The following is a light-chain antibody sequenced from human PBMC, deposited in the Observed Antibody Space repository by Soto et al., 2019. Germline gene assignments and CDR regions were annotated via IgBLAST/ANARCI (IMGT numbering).Light chain of an antibody. CDR3: SSYAGSSPDVV. CDR1: SSDVGRYNL. V-gene: IGLV2-23*01. J-gene: IGLJ2*01. CDR2: EGS. Sequence: QSALTQPASVSGSPGQSITISCTGTSSDVGRYNLVSWYQQHPGKAPKLMIYEGSKRPSGVSNRFSGSKSGNTASLTISGLQVEDEADYYCSSYAGSSPDVVFGGGTKRTVL.